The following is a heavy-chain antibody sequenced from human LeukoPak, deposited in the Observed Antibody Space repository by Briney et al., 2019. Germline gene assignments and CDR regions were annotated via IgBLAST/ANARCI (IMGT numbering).Heavy chain of an antibody. Sequence: PGGSLRLSCAASGFTFSSYAMSWVRQAPGKGLEWVSAISGSGGSTYYADSVEGRFTISGDNSKNTLYLQMNSLRAEDTAVYYCAKVGTSHSHPYDYWGQGTLVTVSS. V-gene: IGHV3-23*01. J-gene: IGHJ4*02. CDR2: ISGSGGST. CDR1: GFTFSSYA. CDR3: AKVGTSHSHPYDY. D-gene: IGHD2-2*01.